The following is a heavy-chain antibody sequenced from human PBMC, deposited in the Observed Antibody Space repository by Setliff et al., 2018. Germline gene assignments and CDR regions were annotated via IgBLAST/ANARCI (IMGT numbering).Heavy chain of an antibody. CDR2: ISGRADDT. CDR3: AKDPAAKSGWLYYFDY. V-gene: IGHV3-23*01. J-gene: IGHJ4*02. CDR1: GFTFSTYA. Sequence: GGSLRLSCAASGFTFSTYAMSWVRQAPGKGLEWVSVISGRADDTYYADSVKGRFTISRDNSKNTLYLQMDSLRAEDTAIYYCAKDPAAKSGWLYYFDYWGQGTLVTVSS. D-gene: IGHD6-19*01.